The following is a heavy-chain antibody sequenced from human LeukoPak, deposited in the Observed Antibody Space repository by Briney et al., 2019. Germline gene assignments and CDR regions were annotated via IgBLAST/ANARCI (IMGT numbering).Heavy chain of an antibody. CDR3: ARVVYSYGSSFDY. CDR2: IYYSGST. CDR1: GGSISSYY. V-gene: IGHV4-59*01. Sequence: PSKTLSLTCTVSGGSISSYYWSWIRQPPGKGLEWIGYIYYSGSTNYNPSLKSRVTISVDTSKNQFSLKLSSVTAADTAVYYCARVVYSYGSSFDYWGQGTLVTVSS. J-gene: IGHJ4*02. D-gene: IGHD5-18*01.